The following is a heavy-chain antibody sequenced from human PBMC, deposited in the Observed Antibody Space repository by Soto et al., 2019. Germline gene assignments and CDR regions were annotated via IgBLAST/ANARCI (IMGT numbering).Heavy chain of an antibody. Sequence: GGSLRLSCAASGFTLNTYSMNWVRQAPGKGLEWVSSISSSSSYIYYTDSVRGRFTISRDNAKNSLYLQMNSLRAEDTAVYYCASLSRFALDYWGQGTLVTVSS. J-gene: IGHJ4*02. CDR2: ISSSSSYI. D-gene: IGHD3-10*01. V-gene: IGHV3-21*01. CDR3: ASLSRFALDY. CDR1: GFTLNTYS.